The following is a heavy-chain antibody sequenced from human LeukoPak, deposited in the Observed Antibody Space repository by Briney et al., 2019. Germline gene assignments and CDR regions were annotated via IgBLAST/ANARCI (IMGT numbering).Heavy chain of an antibody. CDR2: INHSGST. V-gene: IGHV4-34*01. CDR3: GSAPYQLPEG. D-gene: IGHD2-2*01. Sequence: SETLSLTCAVYGGSFSGCYWSWIRQPPGKGLEWIGEINHSGSTNYNPSLKSRVTISVDTSKNQFSLKLSSVTAADTAVYYCGSAPYQLPEGWGQRTLVTVSS. J-gene: IGHJ4*02. CDR1: GGSFSGCY.